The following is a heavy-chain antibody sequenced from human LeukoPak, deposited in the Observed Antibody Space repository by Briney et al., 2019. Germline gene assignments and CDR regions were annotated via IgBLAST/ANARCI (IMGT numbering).Heavy chain of an antibody. CDR1: GYIFTSHW. Sequence: GESLKISCKASGYIFTSHWIAWVRQMPGKGLEWMGIIYPGDFDTRYSPSFQGQVTISADKSISTAYLQWSSLKASDTAMHYCARLKVVVAASSFDYWGQGTLVTVSS. J-gene: IGHJ4*02. CDR3: ARLKVVVAASSFDY. V-gene: IGHV5-51*01. D-gene: IGHD2-15*01. CDR2: IYPGDFDT.